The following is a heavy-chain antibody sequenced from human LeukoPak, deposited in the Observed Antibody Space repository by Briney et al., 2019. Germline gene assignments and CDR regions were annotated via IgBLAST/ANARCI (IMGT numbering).Heavy chain of an antibody. CDR3: ARYHSPYCSSGSCWRGGENFDY. Sequence: PGGSLRLSCAASGFTFSSYWMSWVRQAPGKGLEWVANIKQDGSEKYYVDSVKGRFTISRDNAKNSLYLQMNSLRAEDTAVYYCARYHSPYCSSGSCWRGGENFDYWGQGTLVTVSS. CDR2: IKQDGSEK. CDR1: GFTFSSYW. D-gene: IGHD2-15*01. V-gene: IGHV3-7*01. J-gene: IGHJ4*02.